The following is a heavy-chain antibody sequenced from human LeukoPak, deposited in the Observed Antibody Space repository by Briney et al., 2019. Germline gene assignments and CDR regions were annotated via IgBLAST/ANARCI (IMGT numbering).Heavy chain of an antibody. V-gene: IGHV1-2*04. CDR3: ARGSDIVVVVAGSPPDY. J-gene: IGHJ4*02. CDR2: INPNSGGT. D-gene: IGHD2-15*01. CDR1: GYTFTGYY. Sequence: ASVKVSCKASGYTFTGYYMHWVRQAPGQGLEWMGWINPNSGGTNYAQKFQGWVTMTRDTSISTAYMELSRLRSDDTAVYYCARGSDIVVVVAGSPPDYWGQGTLVTVSS.